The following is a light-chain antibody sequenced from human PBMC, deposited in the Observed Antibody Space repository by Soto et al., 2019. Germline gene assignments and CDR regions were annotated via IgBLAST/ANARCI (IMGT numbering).Light chain of an antibody. Sequence: ELVLTQSPATLSSFPGDRVTLSCRASQAVNTRLAWYQHKPGQAPRPLIYLASNRAAGVPARFSGIGSGTDVTITISDVEPEDGEVYDGQQRSHWPITFGQGTRLEI. V-gene: IGKV3D-11*01. CDR3: QQRSHWPIT. CDR1: QAVNTR. J-gene: IGKJ5*01. CDR2: LAS.